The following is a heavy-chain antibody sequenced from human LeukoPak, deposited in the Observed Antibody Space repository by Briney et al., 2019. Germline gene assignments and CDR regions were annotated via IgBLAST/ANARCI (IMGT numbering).Heavy chain of an antibody. V-gene: IGHV3-9*01. CDR1: GFTFDDYA. D-gene: IGHD3-10*01. Sequence: PGGSLRLSCAASGFTFDDYAMHWVRQAPGKGLEWVSGISWNSGSMGYADSVKGRFTISRDNAKNSLYLQMNSLRAEDTALYYCAKVGGSGSYNYYYYMDVWGKGTTVTVSS. CDR2: ISWNSGSM. CDR3: AKVGGSGSYNYYYYMDV. J-gene: IGHJ6*03.